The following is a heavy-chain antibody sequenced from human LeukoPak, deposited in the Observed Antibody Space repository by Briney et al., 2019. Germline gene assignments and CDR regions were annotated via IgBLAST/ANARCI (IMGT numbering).Heavy chain of an antibody. CDR1: GFTFSSYS. V-gene: IGHV3-21*01. J-gene: IGHJ5*02. CDR2: ISSSSSYI. D-gene: IGHD3-10*01. CDR3: ARVLRGSGSYET. Sequence: GGSLRLSCAASGFTFSSYSMNWVRQAPGKGLEWVSSISSSSSYIYYAGSVKGRFTISRDNAKNSLYLQMNSLRAEDTAVYYCARVLRGSGSYETWGQGTLVTVSS.